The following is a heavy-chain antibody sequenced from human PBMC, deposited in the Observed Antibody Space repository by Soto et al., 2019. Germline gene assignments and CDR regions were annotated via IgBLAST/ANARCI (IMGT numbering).Heavy chain of an antibody. CDR2: IRNKANSYTT. V-gene: IGHV3-72*01. CDR3: ARRITGAPPADGAY. CDR1: GLTFSDHH. D-gene: IGHD1-20*01. J-gene: IGHJ4*01. Sequence: EVQLVESGGGLVQPGGSLRLSCVVSGLTFSDHHMDWVRQAPGKGLEWVGRIRNKANSYTTDYVASVKGRFTISRDDSKNSLYLQMNSLKTEDTAVYYCARRITGAPPADGAYWGHVTLVTVSS.